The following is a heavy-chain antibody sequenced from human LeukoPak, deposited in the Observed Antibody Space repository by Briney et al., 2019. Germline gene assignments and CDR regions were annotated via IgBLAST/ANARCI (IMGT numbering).Heavy chain of an antibody. Sequence: GASVTVSCKASGYTFTGYYMHWVRQAPGQGLEWMGWINPNSGGTNYAQKFQGRVTMTRDTSISTAYMELSRLRSDDTAVYYCARMRATITMVRGVITRELDYWGQGTLVTVSS. V-gene: IGHV1-2*02. CDR2: INPNSGGT. CDR3: ARMRATITMVRGVITRELDY. J-gene: IGHJ4*02. CDR1: GYTFTGYY. D-gene: IGHD3-10*01.